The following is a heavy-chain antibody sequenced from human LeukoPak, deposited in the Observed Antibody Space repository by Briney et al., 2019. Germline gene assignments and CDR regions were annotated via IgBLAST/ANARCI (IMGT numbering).Heavy chain of an antibody. D-gene: IGHD2-15*01. CDR1: GGSFSGYY. CDR2: INHSGST. V-gene: IGHV4-34*01. J-gene: IGHJ5*02. CDR3: ARVGDCSVDSNCYHFADWFDP. Sequence: SETLSLTCAVYGGSFSGYYWSWIRQPPGKGLEWIGEINHSGSTNYNPSLKSRVTISVDTSKNQFSLKLSSVTATDTAVYYCARVGDCSVDSNCYHFADWFDPWGQGTLVTVSS.